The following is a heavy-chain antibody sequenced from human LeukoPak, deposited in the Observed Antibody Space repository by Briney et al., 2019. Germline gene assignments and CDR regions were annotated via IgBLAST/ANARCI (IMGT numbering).Heavy chain of an antibody. CDR1: GFAFNTYA. CDR3: AREMFGSGSYPDF. J-gene: IGHJ4*02. Sequence: PGGSLRLSCAASGFAFNTYAMHWVRQAPGQGLEWVALIWHDGSHKFYSNSVRGQFTISRDNSKNTVSLQMSNLRPEDTAVYYCAREMFGSGSYPDFWGQETLVTVSS. D-gene: IGHD3-10*01. V-gene: IGHV3-33*01. CDR2: IWHDGSHK.